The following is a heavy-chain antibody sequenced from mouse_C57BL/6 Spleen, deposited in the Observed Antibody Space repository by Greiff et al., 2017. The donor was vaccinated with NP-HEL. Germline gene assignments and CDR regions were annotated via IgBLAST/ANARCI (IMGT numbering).Heavy chain of an antibody. CDR3: ARNYGSTSWFAY. D-gene: IGHD1-1*01. V-gene: IGHV1-80*01. J-gene: IGHJ3*01. CDR1: GYAFSSYW. CDR2: IYPGDGDT. Sequence: QVQLQQSGAELVKPGASVKISCKASGYAFSSYWMNWVKQRPGKGLEWIGQIYPGDGDTNYNGKFKGKATLTADKSSSTASMQLSSLTSEDSAVYFCARNYGSTSWFAYWGQGTLVTVSA.